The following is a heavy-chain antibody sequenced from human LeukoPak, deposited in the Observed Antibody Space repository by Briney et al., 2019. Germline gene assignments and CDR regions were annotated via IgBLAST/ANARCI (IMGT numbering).Heavy chain of an antibody. CDR2: MNPNSGNT. J-gene: IGHJ3*02. CDR1: GYTFTSYD. V-gene: IGHV1-8*01. D-gene: IGHD3-22*01. Sequence: ASVKVSCKASGYTFTSYDINWVRQATGQGLEWMGWMNPNSGNTGYAQKFQGSVTMTRNTSISTAYMELSSLRSEDTAVYYCARYRHYYYDSSGYYFRWAFDIWGQGTMVTVSS. CDR3: ARYRHYYYDSSGYYFRWAFDI.